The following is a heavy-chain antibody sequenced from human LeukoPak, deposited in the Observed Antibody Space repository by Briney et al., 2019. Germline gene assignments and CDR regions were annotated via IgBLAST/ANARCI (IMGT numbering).Heavy chain of an antibody. CDR3: ALKRHGTSESEFDY. Sequence: PSETLSLTCTVSGGAISSYSWSWIRQPAGKGLEWIGRLYTSASTNYNPSLKSRVTISVDTSKNQFSLKLRYVTAADTAVYYCALKRHGTSESEFDYWGQGTLVTVSS. CDR2: LYTSAST. J-gene: IGHJ4*02. D-gene: IGHD1-1*01. CDR1: GGAISSYS. V-gene: IGHV4-4*07.